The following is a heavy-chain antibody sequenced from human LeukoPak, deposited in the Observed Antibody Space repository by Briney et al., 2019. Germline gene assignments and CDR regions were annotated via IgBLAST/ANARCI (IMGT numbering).Heavy chain of an antibody. J-gene: IGHJ4*02. CDR3: AKDATAITIFGVVTIPFDY. CDR1: RFYFSTYA. Sequence: PGGSLRLSCTASRFYFSTYAMSWVRQAPGKGLEWVSAISGSGGSTYYADSVKGRFTISRDNSKNTLYLQMNSLRAEDTAVYYCAKDATAITIFGVVTIPFDYWGQGTLVTVSS. V-gene: IGHV3-23*01. CDR2: ISGSGGST. D-gene: IGHD3-3*01.